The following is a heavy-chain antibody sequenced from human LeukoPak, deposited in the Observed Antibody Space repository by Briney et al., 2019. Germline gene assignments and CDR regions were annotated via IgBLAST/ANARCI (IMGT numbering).Heavy chain of an antibody. J-gene: IGHJ3*02. CDR1: GFTFSSYG. Sequence: GGTLRLSCAASGFTFSSYGMSWVRQAPGKGLEGVSAISGSGGSTYYADSVKGRFAISRDNSKNTLYLQMNRLRAEDTAVYYCAKDTTTVTGHAFDIWGQGTMVTVSS. D-gene: IGHD4-17*01. V-gene: IGHV3-23*01. CDR3: AKDTTTVTGHAFDI. CDR2: ISGSGGST.